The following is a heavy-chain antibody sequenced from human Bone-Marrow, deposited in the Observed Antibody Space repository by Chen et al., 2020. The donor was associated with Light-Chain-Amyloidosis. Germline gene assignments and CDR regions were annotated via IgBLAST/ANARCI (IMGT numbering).Heavy chain of an antibody. CDR3: ARGLWFGELLRYYYYYGMDV. D-gene: IGHD3-10*01. Sequence: QVQLQQWGAGLLKPSETLSLTCAVYGGSFSGYYWSWIRQPPGKGLEWIGEINHSGSTNYNPSLKSRVTISVDTSKNQFSLKLSSVTAADTAVYYCARGLWFGELLRYYYYYGMDVWGQGTTVTVSS. CDR2: INHSGST. V-gene: IGHV4-34*01. J-gene: IGHJ6*02. CDR1: GGSFSGYY.